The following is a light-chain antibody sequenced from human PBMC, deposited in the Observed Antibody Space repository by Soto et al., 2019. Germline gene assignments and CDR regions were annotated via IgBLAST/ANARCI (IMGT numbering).Light chain of an antibody. J-gene: IGKJ2*01. V-gene: IGKV1-5*03. CDR2: KAT. Sequence: DIEMTQSPSTLSASVGDTVTITCRASQSIATWLAWYQQKPEKAPKLLIYKATNVQSGVASRFSGSGSGTEFSLPISSMQPEDFAIYCCQQYNDYQSTVGQGNKLEIK. CDR3: QQYNDYQST. CDR1: QSIATW.